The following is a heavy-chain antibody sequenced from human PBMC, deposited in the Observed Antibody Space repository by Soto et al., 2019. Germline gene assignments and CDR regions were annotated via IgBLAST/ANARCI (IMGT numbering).Heavy chain of an antibody. CDR1: GGSFSGYY. J-gene: IGHJ6*02. CDR2: INQSGST. CDR3: AKFKNYYYYGLDV. Sequence: SETLSLTCGVYGGSFSGYYWSWIRQPPGKGLEWIGAINQSGSTNYNPSLKSRVTMSVDTSKNQFSLSLSSVTAADTAVYYCAKFKNYYYYGLDVWGQGTAVTV. V-gene: IGHV4-34*01.